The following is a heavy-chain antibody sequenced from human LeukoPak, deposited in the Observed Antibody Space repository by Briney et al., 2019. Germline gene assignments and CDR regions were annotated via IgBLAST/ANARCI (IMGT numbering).Heavy chain of an antibody. D-gene: IGHD3-22*01. CDR1: GFTVSSNY. Sequence: GGSLRLSCAASGFTVSSNYMSWVRQAPGKGLEWVSVIYSGGSTYYADSVKGRFTISRDNSKNTLYLQMNSLRAEDTAVYYCAKDLDSSGYFIDYWGQGTLVTVSS. CDR2: IYSGGST. J-gene: IGHJ4*02. CDR3: AKDLDSSGYFIDY. V-gene: IGHV3-53*05.